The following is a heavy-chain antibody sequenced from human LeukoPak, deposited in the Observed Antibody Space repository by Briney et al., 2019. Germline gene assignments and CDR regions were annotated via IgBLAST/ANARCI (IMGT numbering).Heavy chain of an antibody. CDR3: ARSRDRDGYNSAYWYFDL. V-gene: IGHV4-38-2*02. Sequence: PSETPSLTCTVSGYSISSGYYWGWIRQPPGKGLEWIGSIYHSGSTYYNPSLKSRVTISVDTSKNQFSLKLSSVTAADTAVYYCARSRDRDGYNSAYWYFDLWGRGTLVTVSS. CDR1: GYSISSGYY. D-gene: IGHD5-24*01. J-gene: IGHJ2*01. CDR2: IYHSGST.